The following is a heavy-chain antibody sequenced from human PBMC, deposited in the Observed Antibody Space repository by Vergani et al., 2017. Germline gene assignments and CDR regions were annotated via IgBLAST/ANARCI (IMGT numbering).Heavy chain of an antibody. V-gene: IGHV4-61*10. J-gene: IGHJ4*02. D-gene: IGHD6-13*01. Sequence: QLQLQESGPGLVKPSETLSLTCTVSGGSVSSGNYYWSWIRQPAGKGLEWIGYIYYSGSTNYNPSLKSRVTISVDTSKNQFSLKLNSVTAADTAVYYCARGYSSSWTGGYFDYWGQGTLVTVSS. CDR1: GGSVSSGNYY. CDR2: IYYSGST. CDR3: ARGYSSSWTGGYFDY.